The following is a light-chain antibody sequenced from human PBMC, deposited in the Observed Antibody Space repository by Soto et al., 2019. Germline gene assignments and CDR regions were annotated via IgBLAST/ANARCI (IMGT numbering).Light chain of an antibody. J-gene: IGKJ5*01. CDR1: QSIGNN. CDR3: QQSYSTPIT. CDR2: AS. Sequence: DIQMTQSPSSLSATVGDRVTITCRASQSIGNNLNWYQQRPGKAPKLLMYASSLQSGVPSRFSGSGSGTDFTLTISSLQPEDFATYYCQQSYSTPITFGQGTRLEIK. V-gene: IGKV1-39*01.